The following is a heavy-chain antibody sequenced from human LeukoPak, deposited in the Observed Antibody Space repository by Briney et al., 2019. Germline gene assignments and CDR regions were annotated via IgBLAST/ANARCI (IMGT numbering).Heavy chain of an antibody. CDR3: AREYDSSWPS. D-gene: IGHD3-22*01. CDR1: GFTFSSYA. J-gene: IGHJ5*02. V-gene: IGHV3-23*01. CDR2: ISDDSAKI. Sequence: GGSPRLSCAASGFTFSSYAMHWVRQAPGKGLDWVSAISDDSAKIYYSASVKGRFTISRDNSKNILFLQLNSLRVEDTGVYYCAREYDSSWPSWGQGTLVTVSS.